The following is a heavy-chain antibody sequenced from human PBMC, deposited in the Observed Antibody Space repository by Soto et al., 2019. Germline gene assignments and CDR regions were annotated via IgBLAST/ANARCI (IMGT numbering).Heavy chain of an antibody. D-gene: IGHD4-4*01. CDR3: ERGDSNTPDWFDP. J-gene: IGHJ5*02. Sequence: SETLSLTCAVYGGSFSGYYWSWIRQPPGKGLEWIGEINHSGSTNYNPSLKSRVTISVDTSKNQFSLKLSSVTAADTAVYYCERGDSNTPDWFDPWGQGTLVTVSS. V-gene: IGHV4-34*01. CDR1: GGSFSGYY. CDR2: INHSGST.